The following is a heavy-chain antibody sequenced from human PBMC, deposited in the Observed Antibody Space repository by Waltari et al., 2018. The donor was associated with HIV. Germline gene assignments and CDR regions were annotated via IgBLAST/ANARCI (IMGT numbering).Heavy chain of an antibody. CDR2: IYYSGIT. Sequence: QLQLQESGPGLVKPSETLSLTCTVSVGSISSSRYYWGWIRPPPGKGLEWIGSIYYSGITYYNQSLKSRVTISVDTSKNQFSLKLSSVTAADTAVYYCARPLAGLTYSSGWSTWGQGTLVTVSS. J-gene: IGHJ5*02. D-gene: IGHD6-19*01. CDR1: VGSISSSRYY. CDR3: ARPLAGLTYSSGWST. V-gene: IGHV4-39*01.